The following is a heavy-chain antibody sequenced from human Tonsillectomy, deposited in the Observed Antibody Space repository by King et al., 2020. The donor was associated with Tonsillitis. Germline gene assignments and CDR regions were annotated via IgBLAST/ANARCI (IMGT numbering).Heavy chain of an antibody. CDR2: ISYDGSIK. V-gene: IGHV3-30-3*01. CDR1: GFTFSSYA. CDR3: ARDPLQYCSGGSCYSFDS. J-gene: IGHJ4*02. D-gene: IGHD2-15*01. Sequence: VQLVESGGGVVQPGRSLRLSCAASGFTFSSYAMHWVRQAPGKGLEWVAVISYDGSIKYYADSVKGRFTISRDNSKNTLYLQMNSLRAEDTAVYYCARDPLQYCSGGSCYSFDSWGQGTLVTVSS.